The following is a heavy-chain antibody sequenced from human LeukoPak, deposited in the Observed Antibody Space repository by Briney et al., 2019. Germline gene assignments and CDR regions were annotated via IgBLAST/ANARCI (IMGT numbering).Heavy chain of an antibody. CDR2: TYYRSNWYN. Sequence: SQTLSLTCAISGDSVSSNSAAWNWIRQSPSRGLEWLGRTYYRSNWYNDYAVSVKSRITINPDTSKNQFSLQLNSVTPEDTAVYYCARGKDSSGWYPRSGRRYTLFDPWGQGTLVTVSS. D-gene: IGHD6-19*01. CDR3: ARGKDSSGWYPRSGRRYTLFDP. J-gene: IGHJ5*02. V-gene: IGHV6-1*01. CDR1: GDSVSSNSAA.